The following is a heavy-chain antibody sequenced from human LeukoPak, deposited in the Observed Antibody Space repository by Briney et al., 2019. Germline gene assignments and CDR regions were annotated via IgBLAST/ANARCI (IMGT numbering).Heavy chain of an antibody. CDR2: IYPGDSDT. Sequence: GESLKISCKGSGYSFTNYWIGWVRQMPGKGLEWMGIIYPGDSDTRYSPSFQGQVTISADKSIGTAYLQWSSLKASDTAMYYCARSPLGYCSGNSCSYFEYWGQGTLVTVSS. D-gene: IGHD2-15*01. CDR1: GYSFTNYW. V-gene: IGHV5-51*01. CDR3: ARSPLGYCSGNSCSYFEY. J-gene: IGHJ4*02.